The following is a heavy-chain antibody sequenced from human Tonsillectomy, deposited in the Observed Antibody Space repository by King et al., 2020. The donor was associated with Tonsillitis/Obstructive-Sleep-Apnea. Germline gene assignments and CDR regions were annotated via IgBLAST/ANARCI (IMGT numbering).Heavy chain of an antibody. V-gene: IGHV3-53*01. J-gene: IGHJ4*02. D-gene: IGHD2-8*01. CDR2: IYSGGST. Sequence: VQLVESGGGLIQPGGSLRLSCAASGFTVSSNYMSWVRQAPGKGLEWVSVIYSGGSTYYADSVKGRFTISRDNSKNTLYLQMNSLRAEDTAVYYCARVPPYCTNGVCYNLPYYFDYWGQGTLVTVSS. CDR1: GFTVSSNY. CDR3: ARVPPYCTNGVCYNLPYYFDY.